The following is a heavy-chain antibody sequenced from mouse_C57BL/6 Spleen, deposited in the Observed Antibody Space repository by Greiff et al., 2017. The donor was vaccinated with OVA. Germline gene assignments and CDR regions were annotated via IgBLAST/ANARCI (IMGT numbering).Heavy chain of an antibody. CDR3: ARPNWAWYFDV. CDR2: ISSGSSTI. CDR1: GFTFSDYG. V-gene: IGHV5-17*01. Sequence: EVKVEESGGGLVKPGGSLKLSCAASGFTFSDYGMHWVRQAPEKGLEWVAYISSGSSTIYYADTVKGRFTISRDNAKNTLFLQMTSLRSEDTAMYYCARPNWAWYFDVWGTGTTVTVSS. D-gene: IGHD4-1*02. J-gene: IGHJ1*03.